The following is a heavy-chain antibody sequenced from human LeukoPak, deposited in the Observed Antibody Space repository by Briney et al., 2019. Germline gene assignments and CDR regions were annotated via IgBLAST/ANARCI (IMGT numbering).Heavy chain of an antibody. V-gene: IGHV3-23*01. D-gene: IGHD3-10*01. Sequence: GGSLRLSCAASGFTFSSYAMSWVRQAPGKGLEWVSAISGSGGSTYYADSVKGRFTISRDNSKNTLYLQMNSLRAEDTAVYYCAYLYYYGSGSYYNVYRHHDAFDIWGQGTMVTVSS. CDR2: ISGSGGST. CDR3: AYLYYYGSGSYYNVYRHHDAFDI. J-gene: IGHJ3*02. CDR1: GFTFSSYA.